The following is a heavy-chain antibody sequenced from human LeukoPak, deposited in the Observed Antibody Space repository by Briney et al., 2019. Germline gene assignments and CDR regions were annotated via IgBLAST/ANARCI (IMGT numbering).Heavy chain of an antibody. CDR2: ISYDGSNK. Sequence: GGSLRLSCAASGFTFSSYGMHWVRQAPGKGLEWVAVISYDGSNKYYADSVKGRFTISRDNSKNTLYLQMNSLRAEDTAVYYCAKTTRRLLLIDYWGQGTLVTVSS. CDR1: GFTFSSYG. J-gene: IGHJ4*02. D-gene: IGHD5-12*01. CDR3: AKTTRRLLLIDY. V-gene: IGHV3-30*18.